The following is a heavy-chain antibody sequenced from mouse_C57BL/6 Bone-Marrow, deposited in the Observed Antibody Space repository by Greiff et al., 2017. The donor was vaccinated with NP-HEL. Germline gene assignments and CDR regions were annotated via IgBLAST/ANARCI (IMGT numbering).Heavy chain of an antibody. D-gene: IGHD2-4*01. CDR2: IHPNSGST. V-gene: IGHV1-64*01. Sequence: QVQLQQPGAELVKPGASVKLSCKASGYTFTSYWMHWVKQRPGQGLEWIGMIHPNSGSTNYNEKFKSKATLTVDKSSSTAYMQISSLTSEASAVYYCYDYDGYFDYWGQGTTLTVSS. CDR1: GYTFTSYW. J-gene: IGHJ2*01. CDR3: YDYDGYFDY.